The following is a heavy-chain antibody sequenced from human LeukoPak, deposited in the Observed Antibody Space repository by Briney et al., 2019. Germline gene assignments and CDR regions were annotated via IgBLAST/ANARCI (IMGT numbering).Heavy chain of an antibody. D-gene: IGHD5-18*01. CDR1: GGSISSGDYY. J-gene: IGHJ3*02. CDR3: AREDLGYSYGSVI. CDR2: INYSGST. V-gene: IGHV4-30-4*01. Sequence: PSQTLSLTCTVSGGSISSGDYYWSWIRQPPGKGLEWIGYINYSGSTYYNPSLKSRVTISVDTSKNQFSLKLSSATAADTAVYYCAREDLGYSYGSVIWGQGTMVTVSS.